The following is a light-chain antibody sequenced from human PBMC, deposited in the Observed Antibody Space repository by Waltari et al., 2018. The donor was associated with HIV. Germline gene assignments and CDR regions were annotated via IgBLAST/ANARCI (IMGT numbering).Light chain of an antibody. Sequence: QSVLTQPPSASGTPGQRVTIPCSGSSSNIGSNTVNWYQQLPRTSPKLLIYYNNQRPSGVPDRFSGSKSGTSASLAISGLQSEDEADYYCAAWDDSLMGVFGGGTRLTVL. V-gene: IGLV1-44*01. J-gene: IGLJ3*02. CDR2: YNN. CDR1: SSNIGSNT. CDR3: AAWDDSLMGV.